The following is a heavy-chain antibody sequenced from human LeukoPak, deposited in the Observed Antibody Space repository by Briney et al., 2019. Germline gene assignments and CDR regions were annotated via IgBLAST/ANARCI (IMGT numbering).Heavy chain of an antibody. J-gene: IGHJ4*01. V-gene: IGHV3-21*01. D-gene: IGHD3-16*01. CDR1: GFSFSDYA. Sequence: PGGSLRLSCVGSGFSFSDYALEWVRQPPGEGLEWVASITPKSDYIYYTPSVKGRFTISRDNARRSVYLQMNSLRADDTALYYCATMVGPRFGTYYFDFWGQGVQVTVSS. CDR3: ATMVGPRFGTYYFDF. CDR2: ITPKSDYI.